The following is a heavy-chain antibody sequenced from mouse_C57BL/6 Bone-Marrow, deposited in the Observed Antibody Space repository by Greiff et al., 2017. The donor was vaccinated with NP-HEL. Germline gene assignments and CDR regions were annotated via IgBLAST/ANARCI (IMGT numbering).Heavy chain of an antibody. D-gene: IGHD2-5*01. V-gene: IGHV14-4*01. CDR2: IDPENGDT. CDR1: GFNIKDDY. CDR3: TTDYSNYVDYFDY. J-gene: IGHJ2*01. Sequence: VQLKESGAELVRPGASVKLSCTASGFNIKDDYMHWVKQRPEQGLEWIGWIDPENGDTEYASKFQGKATITADTSSNTAYLQLSSLTSEDTAVYYCTTDYSNYVDYFDYWGQGTTLTVSS.